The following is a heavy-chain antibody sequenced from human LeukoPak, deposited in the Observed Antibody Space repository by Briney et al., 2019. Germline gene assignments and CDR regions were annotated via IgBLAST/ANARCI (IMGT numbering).Heavy chain of an antibody. J-gene: IGHJ4*02. CDR1: GGSISSGDYY. Sequence: SETLSLTCTVSGGSISSGDYYWSWIRQAPGKGLEWIGYIYYSGSTNYNPSLKSRVTISVDTSKNQFSLKLSSVTAADTAVYYCARGGDGYNFFDYWGQGTLVTVSS. CDR3: ARGGDGYNFFDY. V-gene: IGHV4-61*08. CDR2: IYYSGST. D-gene: IGHD5-24*01.